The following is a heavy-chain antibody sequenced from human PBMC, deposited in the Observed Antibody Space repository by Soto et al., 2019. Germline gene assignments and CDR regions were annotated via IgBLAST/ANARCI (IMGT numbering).Heavy chain of an antibody. V-gene: IGHV1-18*01. CDR1: GYTFTSYG. CDR2: ISAHNGII. Sequence: QVHLVQSGAEVKKPGASVNVSCKASGYTFTSYGLSWVRQAPGQGLEWMGWISAHNGIINSAQKFQGRVTMTTDTPTSTAYRELRSLRSADTAVYYCARDTYYYGGGGSSPWGRGTLVTVSS. CDR3: ARDTYYYGGGGSSP. J-gene: IGHJ5*02. D-gene: IGHD3-10*01.